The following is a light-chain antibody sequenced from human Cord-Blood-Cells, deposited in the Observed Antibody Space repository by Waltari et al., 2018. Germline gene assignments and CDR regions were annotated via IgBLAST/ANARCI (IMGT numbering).Light chain of an antibody. CDR2: GAS. Sequence: EIVLTQSPGTLPLSPGETATLSCRASQSVSSSYLAWYQQKPGQAPRLLSYGASSRATGIPDRFSGSGSGTDFTLTISRLEREDFAVYYCQQYGSSPLTFGGGTKVEIK. CDR3: QQYGSSPLT. J-gene: IGKJ4*01. CDR1: QSVSSSY. V-gene: IGKV3-20*01.